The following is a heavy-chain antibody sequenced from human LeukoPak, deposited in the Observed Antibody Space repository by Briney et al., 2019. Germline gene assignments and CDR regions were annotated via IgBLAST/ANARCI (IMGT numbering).Heavy chain of an antibody. CDR3: AKISGYDF. CDR1: GFTFSSYG. V-gene: IGHV3-30*18. D-gene: IGHD6-25*01. Sequence: PGGSLRLSCAASGFTFSSYGMHWVRQAPGKGLEWVAVISYDGSNKYYADSVKGRFTISRDNSKNTLYLQKNSLRAEDTAVYYCAKISGYDFWGQGTMVTVSS. J-gene: IGHJ3*01. CDR2: ISYDGSNK.